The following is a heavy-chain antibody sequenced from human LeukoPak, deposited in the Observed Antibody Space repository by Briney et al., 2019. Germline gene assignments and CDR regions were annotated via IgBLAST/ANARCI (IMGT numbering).Heavy chain of an antibody. J-gene: IGHJ4*02. CDR3: ARVLDYGDPYYFDY. V-gene: IGHV1-8*03. CDR2: INPNSGNT. D-gene: IGHD4-17*01. CDR1: GYTFTGYY. Sequence: ASVKVSCKASGYTFTGYYMHWVRQAPGQGLEWMGWINPNSGNTGYAQKFQGRVTITRNTSISTAYMELSSLRSEDTAVYYCARVLDYGDPYYFDYWGQGTLVTVSS.